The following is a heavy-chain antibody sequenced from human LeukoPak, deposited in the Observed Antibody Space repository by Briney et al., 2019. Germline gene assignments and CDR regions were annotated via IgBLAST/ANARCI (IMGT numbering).Heavy chain of an antibody. CDR3: AGAGYDSSGYYQLPNWFDP. V-gene: IGHV4-39*07. J-gene: IGHJ5*02. CDR2: ICCSGSN. Sequence: SETLSLTCTVSGGTISSNSYYWVWIPQPTGKGLVWIRSICCSGSNYYNPALKRRVTFSVDTSNNQFFLKMSPAAAEATADYYCAGAGYDSSGYYQLPNWFDPWGQGTLVTVSS. D-gene: IGHD3-22*01. CDR1: GGTISSNSYY.